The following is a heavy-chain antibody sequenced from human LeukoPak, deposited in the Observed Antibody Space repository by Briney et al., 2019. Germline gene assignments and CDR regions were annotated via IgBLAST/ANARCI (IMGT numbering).Heavy chain of an antibody. Sequence: GGSLRLSCAASGFTFSSYWMHWVRQAPGKGLEWVSLISWDGGSTYYADSVKGRFTISRDNSKNSLYLQMNSLRAEDTALYYCAANLRGSPNYYYYMDVWGKGTTVTVSS. CDR3: AANLRGSPNYYYYMDV. CDR2: ISWDGGST. J-gene: IGHJ6*03. V-gene: IGHV3-43D*03. CDR1: GFTFSSYW.